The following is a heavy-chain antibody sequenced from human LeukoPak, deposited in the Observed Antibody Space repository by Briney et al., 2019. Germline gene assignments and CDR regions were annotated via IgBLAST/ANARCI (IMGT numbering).Heavy chain of an antibody. CDR1: GGSISSSSYY. J-gene: IGHJ5*02. CDR3: ARGRREYCSSTSCSQYNWFDP. D-gene: IGHD2-2*01. Sequence: PSETLSLTCTVSGGSISSSSYYWGWIRQPPGKGLEWIGSIYYSGSTYYSPSLKSRVTISVDTSKNQFSLKLSSVTAADTAVYYCARGRREYCSSTSCSQYNWFDPWGQGTLVTVSS. CDR2: IYYSGST. V-gene: IGHV4-39*01.